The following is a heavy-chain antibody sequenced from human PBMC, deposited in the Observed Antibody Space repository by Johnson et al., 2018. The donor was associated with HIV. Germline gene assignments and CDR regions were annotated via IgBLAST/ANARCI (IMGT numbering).Heavy chain of an antibody. CDR2: IRSKAYGGTT. D-gene: IGHD3-10*01. CDR1: GFTFGDYA. J-gene: IGHJ3*02. Sequence: VQLVESGGGLVQPGRSLRLSCTASGFTFGDYAMSWFRQAPGKGLEWVGFIRSKAYGGTTEYAASVKGRFSISRDDSKRIAYLQMNSLKTEDTAVYYCAKGPGDVPHAFDIWGQGTMVTVSS. V-gene: IGHV3-49*03. CDR3: AKGPGDVPHAFDI.